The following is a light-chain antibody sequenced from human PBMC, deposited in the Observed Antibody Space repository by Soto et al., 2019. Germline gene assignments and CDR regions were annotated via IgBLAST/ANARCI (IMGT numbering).Light chain of an antibody. CDR1: SSNIGAGYD. V-gene: IGLV1-40*01. CDR3: NSYAGSNTV. CDR2: GDS. Sequence: QSVLTQPPSVSGAPGQRVTISCTGSSSNIGAGYDVNWYQQLPETAPKLLIFGDSNRPSGVPDRFSGSKSGNTASLTVSGLQAEDEADYYCNSYAGSNTVFGTGTKV. J-gene: IGLJ1*01.